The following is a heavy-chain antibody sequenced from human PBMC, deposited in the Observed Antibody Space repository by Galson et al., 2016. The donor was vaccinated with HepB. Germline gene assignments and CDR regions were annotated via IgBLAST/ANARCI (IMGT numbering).Heavy chain of an antibody. CDR3: WRSLYDSSVYPSDY. CDR1: DASINSCY. D-gene: IGHD3-22*01. Sequence: ETLSLTCTVSDASINSCYWHWIRKSPGKGLAWIGYIYYSGSTNYNPSLKSRVTISVDRSKNQFSLKLSSVTAADTAVYYCWRSLYDSSVYPSDYWGQGTLVTVSS. J-gene: IGHJ4*02. CDR2: IYYSGST. V-gene: IGHV4-59*01.